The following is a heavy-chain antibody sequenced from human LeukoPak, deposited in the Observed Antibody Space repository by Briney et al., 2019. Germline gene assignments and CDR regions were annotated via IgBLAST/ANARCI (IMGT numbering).Heavy chain of an antibody. V-gene: IGHV3-23*01. D-gene: IGHD2-2*01. Sequence: PGGSLRLSCAASGFTFSSYGMHWVRQAPGKGLEWVSVISGSGGSTYYADSVKGRFTISRDNSKNTLYLQMNSLRAEDTAVYYCAKGVVVAPDVTPFDYWGQGTLVTVSS. CDR1: GFTFSSYG. CDR3: AKGVVVAPDVTPFDY. J-gene: IGHJ4*02. CDR2: ISGSGGST.